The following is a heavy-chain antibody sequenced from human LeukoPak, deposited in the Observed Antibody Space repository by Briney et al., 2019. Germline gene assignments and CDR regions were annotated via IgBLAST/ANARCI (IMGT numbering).Heavy chain of an antibody. CDR1: GGSISSYY. CDR2: MYYSGNT. CDR3: ARHTLVGARNAFDI. Sequence: SETLSLTCNVSGGSISSYYWSWIRQPPGKGVEWIGYMYYSGNTNYNPSLKSRVTTSVDSSKNQFSLKLSSVTAADTAVYYCARHTLVGARNAFDIWGQGTMVTVSS. V-gene: IGHV4-59*08. D-gene: IGHD1-26*01. J-gene: IGHJ3*02.